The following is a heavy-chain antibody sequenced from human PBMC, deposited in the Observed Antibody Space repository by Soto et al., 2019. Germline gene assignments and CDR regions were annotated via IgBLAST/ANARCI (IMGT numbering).Heavy chain of an antibody. J-gene: IGHJ6*02. D-gene: IGHD2-15*01. Sequence: GGSLRLSCAASGFTFSSYWMHWVRQAPGKGLVWVSRINSDGSSTSYADSVKGRFTISRDNAKNTLYLQMNSLRAEDTAVYYCARGYCSGGSCHKSNRSGPLYYYYGMDVWGQGTTVTVSS. CDR2: INSDGSST. CDR1: GFTFSSYW. CDR3: ARGYCSGGSCHKSNRSGPLYYYYGMDV. V-gene: IGHV3-74*01.